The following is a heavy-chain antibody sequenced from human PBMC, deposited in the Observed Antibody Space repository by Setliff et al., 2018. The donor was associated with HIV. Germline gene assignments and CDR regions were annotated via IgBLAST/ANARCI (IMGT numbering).Heavy chain of an antibody. CDR1: GYTFTSYG. CDR3: ARDVDYTDAFDI. D-gene: IGHD4-4*01. Sequence: ASVKVSCKASGYTFTSYGISWVRQAPGQGLEWMGWISAYNGNTNYAQKLRGRVTMTTDTSTSTAYMELRSLRSDDAAVYYCARDVDYTDAFDIWGQGTMVTVSS. J-gene: IGHJ3*02. CDR2: ISAYNGNT. V-gene: IGHV1-18*01.